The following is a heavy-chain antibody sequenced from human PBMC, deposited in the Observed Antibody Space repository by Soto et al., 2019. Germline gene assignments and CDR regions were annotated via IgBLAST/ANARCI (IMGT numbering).Heavy chain of an antibody. J-gene: IGHJ5*02. CDR1: GGSFSGYY. CDR2: INHSGST. CDR3: ARGRRDRYCSSTSCYGYNWFDP. V-gene: IGHV4-34*01. D-gene: IGHD2-2*01. Sequence: SETLSLTCAVFGGSFSGYYWSWIRQPPGKGLEWIGEINHSGSTNYNPSLKSRVTISVDTSKNQFSLKLSSVTAADTAVYYCARGRRDRYCSSTSCYGYNWFDPWGQGTLVTVSS.